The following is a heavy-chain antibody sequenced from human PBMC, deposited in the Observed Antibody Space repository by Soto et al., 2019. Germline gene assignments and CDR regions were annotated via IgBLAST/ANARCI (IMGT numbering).Heavy chain of an antibody. D-gene: IGHD5-18*01. V-gene: IGHV1-69*13. Sequence: GASVKVSCKASGGTFNSYAISWVRQEPGQGLEWMGGIIPIFGTANYAQKFQGRVTITADESTSTAYMELSSLRSEDTAVYYCARVAAGLRGYRKPQYYFDYWGQGTLVTVSS. CDR1: GGTFNSYA. CDR2: IIPIFGTA. J-gene: IGHJ4*02. CDR3: ARVAAGLRGYRKPQYYFDY.